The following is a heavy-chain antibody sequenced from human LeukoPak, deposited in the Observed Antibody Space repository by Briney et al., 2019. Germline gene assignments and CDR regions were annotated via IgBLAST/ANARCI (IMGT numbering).Heavy chain of an antibody. V-gene: IGHV4-59*01. CDR2: IYYSGST. CDR3: ARQPYYYDSSGTDFDY. D-gene: IGHD3-22*01. J-gene: IGHJ4*02. Sequence: PSETLSLTCTVSGGSISSYYWSWIRQPPGKGLEWIGYIYYSGSTNYNPSLKSRVTISVDTSKNQFSLKLSSVTAADTAVYYCARQPYYYDSSGTDFDYWGQGTLVTVSS. CDR1: GGSISSYY.